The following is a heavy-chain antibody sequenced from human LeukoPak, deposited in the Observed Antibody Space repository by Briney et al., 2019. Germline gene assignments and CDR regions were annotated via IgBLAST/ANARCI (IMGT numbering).Heavy chain of an antibody. J-gene: IGHJ4*02. CDR3: VRTSSTWCGDY. CDR1: GYTFASYL. D-gene: IGHD6-13*01. Sequence: GESLKISCKGSGYTFASYLIGWVRQMPGKGLEWMGIIYPGDSETRYSPSFQGQVTISADKSISTAYLQWSSLKASDTAMYYCVRTSSTWCGDYWGQGTLVTVSS. V-gene: IGHV5-51*01. CDR2: IYPGDSET.